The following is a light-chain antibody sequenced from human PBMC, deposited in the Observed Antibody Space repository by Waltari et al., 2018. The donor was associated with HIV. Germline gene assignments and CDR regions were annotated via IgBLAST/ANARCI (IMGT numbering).Light chain of an antibody. Sequence: QSVLTQSPSTSASPGQRVTIPCSGPSSNIGNTFVSWYQRLPGTAPKRLIFRNNQRPSGVPDRFSGSKSDTSASLVISVLRSEDEAEYFCAVWDGSLSAWLFGGGTKVAVL. J-gene: IGLJ3*02. CDR1: SSNIGNTF. CDR2: RNN. V-gene: IGLV1-47*01. CDR3: AVWDGSLSAWL.